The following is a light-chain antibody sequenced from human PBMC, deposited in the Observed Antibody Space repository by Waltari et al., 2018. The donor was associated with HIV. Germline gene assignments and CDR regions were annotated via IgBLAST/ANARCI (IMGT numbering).Light chain of an antibody. V-gene: IGLV1-47*01. CDR2: RNN. J-gene: IGLJ2*01. Sequence: QSVLTQPPSASGTPGQRVTISCSGSSSNIGSFYVYWYQQLHAPAPKLLIYRNNQRPLVVPDLFSGSKSCTSASLAISGLRSEDEADYYCATWGDSVSGVVFGGGTKLTVL. CDR3: ATWGDSVSGVV. CDR1: SSNIGSFY.